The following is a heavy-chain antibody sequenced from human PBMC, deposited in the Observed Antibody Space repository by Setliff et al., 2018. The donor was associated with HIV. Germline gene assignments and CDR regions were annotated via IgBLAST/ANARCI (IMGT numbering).Heavy chain of an antibody. D-gene: IGHD6-13*01. V-gene: IGHV4-4*07. CDR1: GGSTSYYH. J-gene: IGHJ3*02. Sequence: PSETLSLTCSVSGGSTSYYHWNWIRQPAGRGLEWIGRVHSSATSNYNPSLKGRVAMSVDTAKNQFSLKLTSVSAADTAVYFCARDRIEVIAETPHDVFDIWGRGTMVTV. CDR2: VHSSATS. CDR3: ARDRIEVIAETPHDVFDI.